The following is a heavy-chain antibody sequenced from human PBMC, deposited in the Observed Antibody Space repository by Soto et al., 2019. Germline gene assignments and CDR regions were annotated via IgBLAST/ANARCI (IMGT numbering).Heavy chain of an antibody. Sequence: QVQLVQSGAEVKKPGSSVKVSCKASGGTFSSYAMSWVRQAPGQGLEWMGGIIPIFGTANYAQKFQGIVTITADESTSTAYMELSSLRSEDTAVYYCALMYQLLGPNYYDDWGQGTLVTVSS. CDR1: GGTFSSYA. J-gene: IGHJ4*02. D-gene: IGHD2-2*01. CDR3: ALMYQLLGPNYYDD. V-gene: IGHV1-69*12. CDR2: IIPIFGTA.